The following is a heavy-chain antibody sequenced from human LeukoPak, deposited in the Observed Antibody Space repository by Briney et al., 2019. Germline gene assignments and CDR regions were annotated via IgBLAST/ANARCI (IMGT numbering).Heavy chain of an antibody. Sequence: GGSLRLSCAVSGFTFSSYGMSWVRQAPGKGPQWVAYIRYDGSDILYADSVKGRFTISRDNSNNTLFLQMNSLRIEDAAVYYCGSYGSGSFPGYRGQGTLVTVSS. CDR1: GFTFSSYG. J-gene: IGHJ4*02. D-gene: IGHD3-10*01. CDR2: IRYDGSDI. V-gene: IGHV3-30*02. CDR3: GSYGSGSFPGY.